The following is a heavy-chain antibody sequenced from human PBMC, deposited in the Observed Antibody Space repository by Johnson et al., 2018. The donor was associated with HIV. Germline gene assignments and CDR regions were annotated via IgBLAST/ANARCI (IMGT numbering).Heavy chain of an antibody. V-gene: IGHV3-30*14. Sequence: HVQLVESGGGVVQPGRSLRLSCAAAGFSFSAYAMHWVRQAPGKGLEWVAVISYDGSNKYYADSVKGRFTISRDNSKNTLYLQMNSLRAEDTAVYYCATSHGSHGAFDIWGQGTMVTVSS. J-gene: IGHJ3*02. CDR2: ISYDGSNK. CDR3: ATSHGSHGAFDI. D-gene: IGHD1-26*01. CDR1: GFSFSAYA.